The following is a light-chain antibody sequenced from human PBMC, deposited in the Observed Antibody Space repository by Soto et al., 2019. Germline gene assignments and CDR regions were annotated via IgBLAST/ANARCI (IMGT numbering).Light chain of an antibody. Sequence: LSACVGARHNVNCVASQSISSYLNWDQQKPGKAPNLLIYATSSLQSEVPSRFSGSGSGTDFTLTCSIGLPEDLVSYYWRLSDKLLPACAQGTKVDIK. V-gene: IGKV1-39*01. CDR1: QSISSY. J-gene: IGKJ1*01. CDR2: ATS. CDR3: RLSDKLLPA.